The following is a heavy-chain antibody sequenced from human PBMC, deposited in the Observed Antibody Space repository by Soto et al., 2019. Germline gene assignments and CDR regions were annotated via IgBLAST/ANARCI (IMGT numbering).Heavy chain of an antibody. Sequence: SETLSLTCTVSGGSISSYYWSWIRQPPGKGLEWIGYIYYSGSTNYNPSLKSRVTISVDTSKNQFSLKLSSVTAADTAVYYCARGGWDSSSSDFDYWGQGTLVTVSS. D-gene: IGHD6-6*01. CDR3: ARGGWDSSSSDFDY. V-gene: IGHV4-59*01. CDR2: IYYSGST. CDR1: GGSISSYY. J-gene: IGHJ4*02.